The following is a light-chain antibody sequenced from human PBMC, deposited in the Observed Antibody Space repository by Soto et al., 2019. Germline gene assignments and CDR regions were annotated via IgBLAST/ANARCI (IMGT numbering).Light chain of an antibody. CDR1: QSVSVY. V-gene: IGKV3-11*01. CDR2: DAS. Sequence: EIVLTQSPATLSVSPGERATLSCRASQSVSVYLDWYQQKSGQAPRLLIFDASKWATGIPDRFSGSGSGTDFTLTISSLEPEDFAVYYCQQRSNLITFGGGTKVDIK. J-gene: IGKJ4*01. CDR3: QQRSNLIT.